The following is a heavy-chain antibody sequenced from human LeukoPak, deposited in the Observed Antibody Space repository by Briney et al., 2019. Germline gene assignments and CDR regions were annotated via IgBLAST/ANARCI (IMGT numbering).Heavy chain of an antibody. CDR3: ARDDGIAVAGNYYYYYMDV. D-gene: IGHD6-19*01. CDR1: GGSISSYY. J-gene: IGHJ6*03. V-gene: IGHV4-4*07. Sequence: SETLSLTCTVPGGSISSYYWSWIRQPAGKGLEWLGRVYTIGSTNYNPSLKSRVTISLDTSKNQFSLNLSSVTAADTAVYYSARDDGIAVAGNYYYYYMDVWGKGTTVTVSS. CDR2: VYTIGST.